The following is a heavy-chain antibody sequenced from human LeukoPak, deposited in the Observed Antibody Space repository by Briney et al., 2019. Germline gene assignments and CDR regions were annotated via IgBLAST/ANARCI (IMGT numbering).Heavy chain of an antibody. CDR2: ISGSGGST. Sequence: GGSLRLSCAASGFTFSSYAMSWVRQAPGKGLEWVSAISGSGGSTYYADSVKGRFTISRDNSKNTLYLQMNSLRAEDTAVYYCAKVAAGAAAGTGKYFQHWGQGTLVTVSS. V-gene: IGHV3-23*01. CDR3: AKVAAGAAAGTGKYFQH. CDR1: GFTFSSYA. J-gene: IGHJ1*01. D-gene: IGHD6-13*01.